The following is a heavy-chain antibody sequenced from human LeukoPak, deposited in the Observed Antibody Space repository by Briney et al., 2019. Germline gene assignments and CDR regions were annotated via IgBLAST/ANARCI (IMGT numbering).Heavy chain of an antibody. D-gene: IGHD3-10*01. J-gene: IGHJ4*02. Sequence: ASVKVSCKVSGYTFTGYYLHWVRQAPGQGLEWMGRINPSSGGTNYAQKFQGRVTMTRDTSINTAYLDLSSLRSDDTAVYCCARGPSGSDYWGQGTLVIVSS. CDR1: GYTFTGYY. V-gene: IGHV1-2*06. CDR2: INPSSGGT. CDR3: ARGPSGSDY.